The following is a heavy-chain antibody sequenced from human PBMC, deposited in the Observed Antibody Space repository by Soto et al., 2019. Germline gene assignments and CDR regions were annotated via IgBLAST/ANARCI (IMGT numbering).Heavy chain of an antibody. CDR2: IIPISDTT. Sequence: QVQLVQSGAEVQKPGSSVKVSCKASGGTFSSYAISWVRQAPGQGLEWRGGIIPISDTTNYAQKFQGRVTITADESTSRAYMELSSLRSEDTAVYYCARSQGSSTSLEIYYYYYYGMDVWGQGTTVTVSS. CDR3: ARSQGSSTSLEIYYYYYYGMDV. D-gene: IGHD2-2*01. V-gene: IGHV1-69*01. J-gene: IGHJ6*02. CDR1: GGTFSSYA.